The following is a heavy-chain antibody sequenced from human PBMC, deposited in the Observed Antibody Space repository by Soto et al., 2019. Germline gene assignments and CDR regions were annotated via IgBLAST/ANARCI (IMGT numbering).Heavy chain of an antibody. CDR1: GASISRYY. D-gene: IGHD4-17*01. J-gene: IGHJ5*02. CDR2: LYNTGST. V-gene: IGHV4-59*12. CDR3: AGETYGDYVGYFDP. Sequence: PSETLSLTCTVSGASISRYYWSWIRQSPGKGLEWIGYLYNTGSTIYNPSLKSRVTISVDTSKNQFSLKMNSVTAADTAVYYCAGETYGDYVGYFDPWGQGIQVTVSS.